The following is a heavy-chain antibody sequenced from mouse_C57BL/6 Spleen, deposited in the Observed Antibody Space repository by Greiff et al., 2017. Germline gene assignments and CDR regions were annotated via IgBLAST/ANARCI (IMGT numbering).Heavy chain of an antibody. CDR1: GFTFSDYG. D-gene: IGHD2-4*01. J-gene: IGHJ2*01. CDR3: ARRYYDYLYFDY. V-gene: IGHV5-17*01. Sequence: DVMLVESGGGLVKPGGSLKLSCAASGFTFSDYGMHWVRQAPEKGLEWVAYISSGSSTIYYADTVKGRFTISRENATNTLFLQMTSLRSEDTAMYYCARRYYDYLYFDYWGQGTTLTVSS. CDR2: ISSGSSTI.